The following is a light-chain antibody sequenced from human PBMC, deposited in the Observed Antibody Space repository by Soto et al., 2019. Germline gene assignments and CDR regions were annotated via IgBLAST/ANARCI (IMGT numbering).Light chain of an antibody. CDR2: NTN. CDR1: SSNIGTNT. J-gene: IGLJ2*01. Sequence: QSVLTQPPSASGTPGQRVTISCSGSSSNIGTNTVNWYQQFPGSAPQLLLYNTNQRPSGVPGRFSGSKSGTSASLAISGLQYEDGADYYCAVWAASLDVVLFGGGTRVTVL. CDR3: AVWAASLDVVL. V-gene: IGLV1-44*01.